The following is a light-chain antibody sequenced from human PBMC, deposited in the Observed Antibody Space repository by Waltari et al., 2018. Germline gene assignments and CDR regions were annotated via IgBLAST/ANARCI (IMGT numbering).Light chain of an antibody. CDR2: DTS. CDR1: QSLNNF. J-gene: IGKJ2*01. CDR3: QQRSYWPPFT. Sequence: EIVLTQSPATLSLSPGETATLSCRASQSLNNFLAWYQQTPGQAPRLVIYDTSNRATGIPARFTGSGTGTDFTLTISGLEPEDSAVYYCQQRSYWPPFTFGQGTKLEMK. V-gene: IGKV3-11*01.